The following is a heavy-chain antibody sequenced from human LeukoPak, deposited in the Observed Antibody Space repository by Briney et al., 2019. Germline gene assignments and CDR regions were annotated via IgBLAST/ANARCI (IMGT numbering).Heavy chain of an antibody. CDR2: IRYDGSNK. CDR1: GFTFSSYG. V-gene: IGHV3-30*02. D-gene: IGHD3-10*01. Sequence: GGSLRLSCAASGFTFSSYGMTWVRQAPGKGLEWVAFIRYDGSNKYYADSVKGRFTISRDNSKNALYPQMNSLRAEDTAVYYCAKDYSQTSYYGSGTYYRPNWFDPWGQGTLVTVSS. CDR3: AKDYSQTSYYGSGTYYRPNWFDP. J-gene: IGHJ5*02.